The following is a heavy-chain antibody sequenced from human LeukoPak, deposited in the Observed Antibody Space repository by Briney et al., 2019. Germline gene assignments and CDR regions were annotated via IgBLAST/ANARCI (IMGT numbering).Heavy chain of an antibody. CDR1: GYTFTIYG. CDR3: ARLGYDILTGYLYYFDY. V-gene: IGHV1-18*01. Sequence: ASVTVSFTASGYTFTIYGISWVGQAPGQGLEGMGWISAYNCNTNYAQKLQGRVTMPPDTSTSTAYMELRSLRSDDTAVYYCARLGYDILTGYLYYFDYWGQGTLVTVSS. D-gene: IGHD3-9*01. CDR2: ISAYNCNT. J-gene: IGHJ4*02.